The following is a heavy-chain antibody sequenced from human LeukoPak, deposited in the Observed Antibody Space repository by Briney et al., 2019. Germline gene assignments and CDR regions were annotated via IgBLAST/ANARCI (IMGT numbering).Heavy chain of an antibody. D-gene: IGHD2-2*02. CDR3: SRDRQLLYDY. Sequence: SETLSLTCTVSGDSISRGRYYWSWVRQPAGKEREWFGRIYASGKTDYNPYTPSLNSRVAMSLDTTKNQFSLKLSSVTAADTAVDYCSRDRQLLYDYWGQGTLVTVSS. CDR1: GDSISRGRYY. J-gene: IGHJ4*02. V-gene: IGHV4-61*02. CDR2: IYASGKT.